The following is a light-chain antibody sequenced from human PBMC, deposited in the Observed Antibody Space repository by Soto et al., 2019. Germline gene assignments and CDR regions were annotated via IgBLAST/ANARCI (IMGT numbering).Light chain of an antibody. CDR3: GTWDSSLSAGV. J-gene: IGLJ3*02. V-gene: IGLV1-51*01. CDR1: SSSIGNNY. CDR2: DNN. Sequence: QSVLTQPPSVSAAPGQRVTISCSGRSSSIGNNYVSWYQHLPGTAPKLLIYDNNKRPSGIPDRFSGSKSGTSATLGITGLQTGDEAGYYCGTWDSSLSAGVFGGGTKLTVL.